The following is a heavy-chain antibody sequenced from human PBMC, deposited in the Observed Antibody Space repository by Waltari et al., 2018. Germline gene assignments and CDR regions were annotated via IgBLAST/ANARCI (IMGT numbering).Heavy chain of an antibody. CDR3: ARAITVAGTELFY. CDR1: GFTFSSYA. V-gene: IGHV3-30*01. D-gene: IGHD6-19*01. CDR2: ISYDGSNK. Sequence: QVQLVESGGGVVQPGRSLRLSCAASGFTFSSYAMHWVRQAPGKGLEWVAVISYDGSNKYYADSGKGRFTISRDNSKNTLYLQMNSLRAEDTAVYYCARAITVAGTELFYWGQGTLVTVSS. J-gene: IGHJ4*02.